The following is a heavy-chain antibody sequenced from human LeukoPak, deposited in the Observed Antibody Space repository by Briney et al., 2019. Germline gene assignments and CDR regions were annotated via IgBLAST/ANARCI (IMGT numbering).Heavy chain of an antibody. D-gene: IGHD3-3*01. CDR2: IYHSGST. J-gene: IGHJ6*03. CDR1: GYSISSGYY. Sequence: NPSETLSLTCTVSGYSISSGYYWGWIRQPPGKGQEWIGSIYHSGSTYYNPSLKSRVTISVDTSKNQFSLKLSSVTAADTAVYYCARVRITIFGVVYYYMDVWGKGTTVTVSS. V-gene: IGHV4-38-2*02. CDR3: ARVRITIFGVVYYYMDV.